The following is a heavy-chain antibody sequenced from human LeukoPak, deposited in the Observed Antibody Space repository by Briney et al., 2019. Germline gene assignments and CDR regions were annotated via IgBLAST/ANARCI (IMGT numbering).Heavy chain of an antibody. D-gene: IGHD3-10*01. CDR2: IYYSGST. CDR1: GGSISSGDYY. V-gene: IGHV4-30-4*01. Sequence: SETLSLTCTVSGGSISSGDYYWSWIRQPPGKGLEWIGYIYYSGSTYYNPSLKSRVTISVDTSKNQFSLKLSSVTAADTAVYYCARDGEGYYGSGSYAAFDIWGQGTMVTVPS. J-gene: IGHJ3*02. CDR3: ARDGEGYYGSGSYAAFDI.